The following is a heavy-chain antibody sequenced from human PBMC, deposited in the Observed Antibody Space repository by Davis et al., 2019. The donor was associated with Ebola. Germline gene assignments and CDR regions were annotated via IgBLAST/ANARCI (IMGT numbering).Heavy chain of an antibody. D-gene: IGHD5-18*01. Sequence: GESLKISCAASGFTFSSYSMNWVRQAPGKGLEWVSYISSSSSYTNYADSVKGRFTISRDNAKNSLYLQMNSLRAEDTAIYYCAKDRYSGAYTVPYHWGQGTLVTVSS. CDR1: GFTFSSYS. CDR2: ISSSSSYT. J-gene: IGHJ5*02. CDR3: AKDRYSGAYTVPYH. V-gene: IGHV3-21*05.